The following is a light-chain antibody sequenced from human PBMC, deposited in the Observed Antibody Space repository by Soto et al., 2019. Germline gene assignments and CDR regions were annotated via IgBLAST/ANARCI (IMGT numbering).Light chain of an antibody. V-gene: IGKV3-15*01. J-gene: IGKJ5*01. Sequence: EIVMTQSPATLSVSPGERATLSCRASQSVSSNLAWYQQKPGQAPRLLIYGASTRATGIPARFSGSGSGTDFTLTISRLEPEDFAVYYCQQYGSSPLYTFGQGTRREIK. CDR1: QSVSSN. CDR2: GAS. CDR3: QQYGSSPLYT.